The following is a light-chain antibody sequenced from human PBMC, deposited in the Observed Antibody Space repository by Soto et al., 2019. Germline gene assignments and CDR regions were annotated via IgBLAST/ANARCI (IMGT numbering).Light chain of an antibody. V-gene: IGKV3-20*01. CDR3: QHYNSYSEA. CDR2: GAS. J-gene: IGKJ1*01. Sequence: EILLTQSPGTLSLSPGERATLSCRASQSLNRRYLAWYQQKPGQAPRLLIYGASTRATGIPVRFSGSGSGTEFTLTIDSLQSDDFATYYCQHYNSYSEAFGQGTKVDIK. CDR1: QSLNRRY.